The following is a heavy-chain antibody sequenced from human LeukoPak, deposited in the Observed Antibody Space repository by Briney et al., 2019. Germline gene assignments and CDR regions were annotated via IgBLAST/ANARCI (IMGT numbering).Heavy chain of an antibody. CDR3: ATKRRYCSGGSCSKPFDY. D-gene: IGHD2-15*01. J-gene: IGHJ4*02. V-gene: IGHV1-2*02. CDR1: GYTFTGYY. CDR2: INPNSGGT. Sequence: ASVKVSCKASGYTFTGYYMHWVRQAPGQGLEWMGWINPNSGGTNYAQKFQGRVTMTRDTSISTAYMELSRLRPDDTAVYYCATKRRYCSGGSCSKPFDYWGQGTLVTVSS.